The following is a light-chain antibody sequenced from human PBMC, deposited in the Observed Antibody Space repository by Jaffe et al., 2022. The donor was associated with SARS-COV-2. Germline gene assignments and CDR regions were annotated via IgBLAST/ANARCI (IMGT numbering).Light chain of an antibody. V-gene: IGLV1-51*02. J-gene: IGLJ3*02. Sequence: QSVLTQPPSVSAAPGQKVTISCSGSSSNIGINSVSWYQQFPGTAPKLLIYEDNKRPSGIPDRFSGSKSGTSATLGITGLRTGDEADYYCGTWDSSLSLWVFGGGTKLTVL. CDR1: SSNIGINS. CDR2: EDN. CDR3: GTWDSSLSLWV.